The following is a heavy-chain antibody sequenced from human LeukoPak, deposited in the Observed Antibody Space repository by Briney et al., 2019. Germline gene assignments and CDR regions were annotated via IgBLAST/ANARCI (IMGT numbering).Heavy chain of an antibody. CDR2: ISGSGVST. J-gene: IGHJ4*02. CDR3: AKRASGSFYYFDY. Sequence: GGSLRLSCAASGFTFSSYAMSWVRQAPGQGLEWVSAISGSGVSTYYADSVKGRFTISRDHSKNTLYLQMNSLRAEDTAVFYCAKRASGSFYYFDYWGQGTLVTVSS. D-gene: IGHD3-10*01. V-gene: IGHV3-23*01. CDR1: GFTFSSYA.